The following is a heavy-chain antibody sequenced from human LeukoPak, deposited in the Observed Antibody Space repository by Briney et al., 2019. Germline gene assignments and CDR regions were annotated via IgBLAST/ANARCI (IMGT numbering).Heavy chain of an antibody. CDR2: IWYDGSNE. D-gene: IGHD1-26*01. Sequence: GGSLRLSCAAYGCTFSSYGMHWVRQAPGKGLEWVAVIWYDGSNENYADSVKGRFTISRDNSKKTMYLQMNSLRAEDTAVYYCARQGIVGAKRGGWFDYWGQGTLVTVSS. CDR3: ARQGIVGAKRGGWFDY. J-gene: IGHJ4*02. CDR1: GCTFSSYG. V-gene: IGHV3-33*01.